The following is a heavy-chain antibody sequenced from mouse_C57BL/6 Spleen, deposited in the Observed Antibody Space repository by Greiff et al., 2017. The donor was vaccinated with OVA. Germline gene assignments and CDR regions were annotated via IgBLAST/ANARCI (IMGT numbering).Heavy chain of an antibody. CDR1: GFTFSSYA. D-gene: IGHD2-4*01. CDR3: ARDADYDGYAY. J-gene: IGHJ3*01. Sequence: EVKLMESGGGLVKPGGSLKLSCAASGFTFSSYAMSWVRQTPEKRLEWVATISDGGSYTSYPDNVKGRVTISSDNAKNNLYLQMSHLKSEDTAMYYCARDADYDGYAYWGQGTLVTDSA. V-gene: IGHV5-4*01. CDR2: ISDGGSYT.